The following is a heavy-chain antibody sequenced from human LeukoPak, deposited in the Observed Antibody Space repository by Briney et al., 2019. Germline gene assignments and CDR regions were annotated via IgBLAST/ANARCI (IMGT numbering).Heavy chain of an antibody. CDR2: IIPIFGTA. CDR1: GGTFSSYA. J-gene: IGHJ4*02. V-gene: IGHV1-69*13. CDR3: ARDQIAVAGTGDY. D-gene: IGHD6-19*01. Sequence: SVKVSCKASGGTFSSYAISWVRQAPGQGLEWMGWIIPIFGTANYAQKFQGRVTITADESTSTAYMELSSLRSEDTAVYYCARDQIAVAGTGDYWGQGTLVTVSS.